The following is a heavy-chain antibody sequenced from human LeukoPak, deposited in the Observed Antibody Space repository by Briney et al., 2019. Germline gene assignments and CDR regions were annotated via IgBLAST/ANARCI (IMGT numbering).Heavy chain of an antibody. V-gene: IGHV3-30*02. CDR1: GFTFSSYG. CDR3: AKASHYYDSSGYHDY. D-gene: IGHD3-22*01. Sequence: PGGSLRLSCAASGFTFSSYGMHWVRQAPGKGLEWVAFIRYDGSNKYYADSVKGRFTISRDNSKNTLYLQMNSLRAEDTAVYYCAKASHYYDSSGYHDYWGQGTLVTVSS. J-gene: IGHJ4*02. CDR2: IRYDGSNK.